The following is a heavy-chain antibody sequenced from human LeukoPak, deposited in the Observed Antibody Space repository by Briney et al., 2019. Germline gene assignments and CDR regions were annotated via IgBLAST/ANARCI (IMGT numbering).Heavy chain of an antibody. CDR3: ARDTLSATVTTYYYYYMDV. V-gene: IGHV1-2*02. CDR2: INPNSGGA. Sequence: ASVKVSCKASGYTFTGYYMHWVRQAPGQGLEWMGWINPNSGGANYAQKFQGRVTMTRDTSISTAYMELSRLRSDDTAVYYCARDTLSATVTTYYYYYMDVWGEGTTVTVSS. J-gene: IGHJ6*03. D-gene: IGHD4-17*01. CDR1: GYTFTGYY.